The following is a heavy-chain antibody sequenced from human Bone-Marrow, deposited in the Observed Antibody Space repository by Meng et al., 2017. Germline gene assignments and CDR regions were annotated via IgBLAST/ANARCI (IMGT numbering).Heavy chain of an antibody. Sequence: GESLKISCAASGFTFSSYAMSWVRQAPGKGLEWVSAISGSGGSTYYADSVKGRFTISRDNSKNTLYLQMNSLRAEDTAVYYCAKDKVIAAAGTPYGMDVWGQGTMVTVSS. J-gene: IGHJ6*02. CDR1: GFTFSSYA. V-gene: IGHV3-23*01. CDR2: ISGSGGST. D-gene: IGHD6-13*01. CDR3: AKDKVIAAAGTPYGMDV.